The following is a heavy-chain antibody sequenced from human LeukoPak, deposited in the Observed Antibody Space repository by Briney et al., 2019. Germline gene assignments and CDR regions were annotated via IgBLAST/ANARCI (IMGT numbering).Heavy chain of an antibody. J-gene: IGHJ6*03. D-gene: IGHD2-2*01. CDR3: ARTVPAAEGYYYYMDV. V-gene: IGHV4-4*07. CDR1: GGSISSYY. CDR2: MYTSGST. Sequence: SETLSLTCTVSGGSISSYYWSWIRQPAGKGLEWIGRMYTSGSTNYNPSLKSRVTMSVDTSKNQFSLKLSSVTAADTAVYYCARTVPAAEGYYYYMDVWGKGTTVTVSS.